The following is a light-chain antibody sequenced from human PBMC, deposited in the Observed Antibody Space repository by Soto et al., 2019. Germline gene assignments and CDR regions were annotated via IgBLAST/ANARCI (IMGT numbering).Light chain of an antibody. V-gene: IGKV1-33*01. CDR1: QDIINH. J-gene: IGKJ4*01. CDR3: QQDVQALS. CDR2: GAS. Sequence: DIQMTQSPSSLSASVGDRVIITCQASQDIINHLNWYQQKVGKAPKLLISGASRLEAGVPPRFKGSGSGTDFTLPSTSRQPEDIETYYCQQDVQALSFGGGTEVEI.